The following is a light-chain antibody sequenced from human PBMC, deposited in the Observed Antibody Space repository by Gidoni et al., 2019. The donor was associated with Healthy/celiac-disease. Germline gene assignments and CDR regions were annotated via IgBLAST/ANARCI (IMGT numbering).Light chain of an antibody. Sequence: DIVMTQSPDSLAVSLGERATINCKSSQSVLYSSNHKNYLAWYQQKPGQPPKLLIYWASTRESGVPDRFSGSGSGTDFTLTISSLQAEDVAVYYCQQYYSTPFGFGPGTKVDIK. CDR3: QQYYSTPFG. CDR1: QSVLYSSNHKNY. V-gene: IGKV4-1*01. J-gene: IGKJ3*01. CDR2: WAS.